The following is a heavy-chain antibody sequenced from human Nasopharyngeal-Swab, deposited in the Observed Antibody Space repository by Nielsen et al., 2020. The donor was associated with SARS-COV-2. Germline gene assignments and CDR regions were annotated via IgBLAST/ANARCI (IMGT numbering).Heavy chain of an antibody. CDR1: GFSLSTSGVG. V-gene: IGHV2-5*02. CDR2: IYWDDDK. CDR3: AHRSTADGSGAYMDV. J-gene: IGHJ6*03. Sequence: SGPTLVTPTQTLTLTCTFSGFSLSTSGVGVGWVRQPPGKALEWLALIYWDDDKRYRPSLKSRLAISTDTSKNQVVLTLINMDPVDTATYYCAHRSTADGSGAYMDVWGKGTAVTVSS. D-gene: IGHD3-10*01.